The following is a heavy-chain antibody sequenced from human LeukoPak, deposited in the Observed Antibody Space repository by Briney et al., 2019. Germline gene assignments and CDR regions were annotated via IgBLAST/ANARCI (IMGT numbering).Heavy chain of an antibody. Sequence: KASETLSLTCTVSDGSISDSYWSWIRQSPGKGLEWIGYIFYTGFTHYNPSLESRVTISVDTSKKQFSLRLNSVTAADTAVYHCARDAYGGNSWGWFDPWGQGTLVTVSS. D-gene: IGHD4-23*01. CDR2: IFYTGFT. J-gene: IGHJ5*02. V-gene: IGHV4-59*12. CDR1: DGSISDSY. CDR3: ARDAYGGNSWGWFDP.